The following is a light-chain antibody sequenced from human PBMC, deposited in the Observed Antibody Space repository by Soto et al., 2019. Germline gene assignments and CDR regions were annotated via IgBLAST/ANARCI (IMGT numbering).Light chain of an antibody. CDR2: DAS. V-gene: IGKV3-11*01. Sequence: EIVLTQSPATLSLSPGERATLSCRASQSVSSFLAWYQQKPGQAPRLLIYDASNRAAGIPARFSGSGSGTDVTLTISSREPEDVAVYYCQQRSNWLTFGGGTKVEIK. CDR1: QSVSSF. J-gene: IGKJ4*02. CDR3: QQRSNWLT.